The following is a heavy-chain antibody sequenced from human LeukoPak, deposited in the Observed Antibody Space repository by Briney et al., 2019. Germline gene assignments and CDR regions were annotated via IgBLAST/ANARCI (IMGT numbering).Heavy chain of an antibody. D-gene: IGHD3-10*01. CDR1: GFTFGDYA. CDR2: IRSKAYGGTT. J-gene: IGHJ6*04. CDR3: TREKLLWFGESNYYYYGMDV. V-gene: IGHV3-49*04. Sequence: GGSLRLSCTASGFTFGDYAMSWVRQAPGKGLEWVGFIRSKAYGGTTEYAASVKGRFTISRDDSKSIAYLQMNSLKTEDTAVYYCTREKLLWFGESNYYYYGMDVWGEGTTVTVSS.